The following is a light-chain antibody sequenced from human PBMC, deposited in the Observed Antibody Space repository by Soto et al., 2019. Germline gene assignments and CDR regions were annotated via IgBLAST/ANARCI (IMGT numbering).Light chain of an antibody. V-gene: IGKV1-39*01. J-gene: IGKJ4*01. CDR3: QQSYNNPLT. Sequence: DLQMTQSPSSLSASVGDRVTITCRASQSISSYLNWYQQKPAKAPKLLIYAASSLQSGVPSRFSGSGSGTDFTLTISSLQPEDFATYYCQQSYNNPLTFGGGTKVEIK. CDR2: AAS. CDR1: QSISSY.